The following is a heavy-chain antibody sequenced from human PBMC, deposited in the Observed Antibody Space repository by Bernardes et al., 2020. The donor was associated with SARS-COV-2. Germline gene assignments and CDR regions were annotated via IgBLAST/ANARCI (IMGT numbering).Heavy chain of an antibody. CDR2: IKQDGSEK. CDR1: GFTFSSYW. V-gene: IGHV3-7*01. J-gene: IGHJ6*02. Sequence: GGSLRLSCAASGFTFSSYWMSWVRQAPGKGLEWVANIKQDGSEKYYVDSVKGRFTISRDNAKNSLYLQMNSLRAEDTAVYYCARVDIGYFDWLLHSDYYYYGMDVWGQGTTVTVSS. CDR3: ARVDIGYFDWLLHSDYYYYGMDV. D-gene: IGHD3-9*01.